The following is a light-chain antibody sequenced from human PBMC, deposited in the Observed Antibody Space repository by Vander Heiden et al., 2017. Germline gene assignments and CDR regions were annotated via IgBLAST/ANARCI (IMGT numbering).Light chain of an antibody. CDR3: QQSYRTPPWT. CDR2: AAS. J-gene: IGKJ1*01. Sequence: MQSTQSPTSLSAPGGDRVTTTCRARQSISSYLNWYQQKPGKATKLLIYAASSLQSGVPSRIRSSGCGTDSTIIISSRQHEDFANYYCQQSYRTPPWTFGQGTKVEIK. V-gene: IGKV1-39*01. CDR1: QSISSY.